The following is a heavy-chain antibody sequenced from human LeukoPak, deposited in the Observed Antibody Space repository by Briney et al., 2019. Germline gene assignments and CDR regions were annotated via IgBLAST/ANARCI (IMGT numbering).Heavy chain of an antibody. CDR3: ARGPTYYYDSSGYYDC. J-gene: IGHJ4*02. CDR1: GGSISSGDYY. D-gene: IGHD3-22*01. Sequence: PSETLSLTCTVSGGSISSGDYYWSWIRQPPGKGLEWIGYIYYSGSTYYNPSLKSRVTISVDTSKNQFSLKLSSVTAADTAVYYCARGPTYYYDSSGYYDCWGQGTLVTVSS. V-gene: IGHV4-30-4*01. CDR2: IYYSGST.